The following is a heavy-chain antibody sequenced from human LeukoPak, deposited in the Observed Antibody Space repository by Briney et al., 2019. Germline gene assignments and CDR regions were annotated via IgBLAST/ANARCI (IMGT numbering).Heavy chain of an antibody. D-gene: IGHD6-19*01. CDR1: GFTFSNYA. J-gene: IGHJ4*02. CDR2: INPSGGST. CDR3: AKAVSHSYFDF. Sequence: PGGSLRLSCAASGFTFSNYAMNWVRQAPGRGLEWVSGINPSGGSTYYADSVKGRFTISRDNSKNTLYLQMNSLRAEDTALYFCAKAVSHSYFDFWGQETLVTVSA. V-gene: IGHV3-23*01.